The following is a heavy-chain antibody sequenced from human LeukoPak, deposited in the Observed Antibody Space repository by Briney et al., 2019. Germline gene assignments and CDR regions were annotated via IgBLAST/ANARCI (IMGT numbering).Heavy chain of an antibody. Sequence: PGGSLRLSCAASGFTFSSYWMSWVRQAPGKGLEWVANIKQDGSEKYYVDSVKGRFTISRDNAKNSLYLQMNSLRAEDTAVYYCAKVPTPWLAYYFDYWGQGTLVTVSS. J-gene: IGHJ4*02. CDR1: GFTFSSYW. CDR3: AKVPTPWLAYYFDY. CDR2: IKQDGSEK. V-gene: IGHV3-7*03. D-gene: IGHD6-19*01.